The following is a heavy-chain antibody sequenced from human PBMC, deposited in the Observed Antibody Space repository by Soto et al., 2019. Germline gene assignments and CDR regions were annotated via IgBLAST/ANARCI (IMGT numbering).Heavy chain of an antibody. Sequence: SETLSLTCAVSGYSISSGYYWGWIRQPPGKGLEWIGSIYHSGSTYYNPSLKSRVTISGDTSKNQFSLKLSSVTAADTAVEYCARMFPGRAAAGWFDPWGQGTLVTVS. D-gene: IGHD6-13*01. CDR3: ARMFPGRAAAGWFDP. CDR1: GYSISSGYY. CDR2: IYHSGST. V-gene: IGHV4-38-2*01. J-gene: IGHJ5*02.